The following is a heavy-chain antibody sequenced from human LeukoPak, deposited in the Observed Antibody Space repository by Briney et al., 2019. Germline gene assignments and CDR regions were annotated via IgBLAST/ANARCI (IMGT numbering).Heavy chain of an antibody. Sequence: GRSLRLSCAASGFTFSSYAMHWVRQAPGKGLEYVSAISSNGGSTYYANSVKGRFTISRDNSKNTLYLQMGSLRAEDMAVYYCARAGYYYYYYMDVWGKGTTVTVSS. CDR3: ARAGYYYYYYMDV. J-gene: IGHJ6*03. V-gene: IGHV3-64*01. CDR2: ISSNGGST. CDR1: GFTFSSYA.